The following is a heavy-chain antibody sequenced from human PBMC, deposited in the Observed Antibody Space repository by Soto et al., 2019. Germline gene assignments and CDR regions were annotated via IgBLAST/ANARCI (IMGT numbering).Heavy chain of an antibody. V-gene: IGHV1-3*01. J-gene: IGHJ4*02. CDR2: INAGNGNT. Sequence: ASVKVSCKASGYTFTSYAVHWVRQAPGQRLEWMGWINAGNGNTKYSQKFQGRVTITRDTSASTAYMELSSLRSEDTAVYYCVWTGYSYARLDYWGQGTLVTVSS. D-gene: IGHD5-18*01. CDR1: GYTFTSYA. CDR3: VWTGYSYARLDY.